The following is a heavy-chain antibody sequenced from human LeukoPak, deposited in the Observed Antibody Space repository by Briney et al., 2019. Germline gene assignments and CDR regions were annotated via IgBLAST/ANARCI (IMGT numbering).Heavy chain of an antibody. CDR2: ISSSSSYI. Sequence: GGSLRLSCAASGFTFSSYSMNWVRQAPGEGLEWVSSISSSSSYIYYADSVKGRFTISRDNAKNLLYLQMNSLRAEDTAVYYCARDSYYGDIFDYWGQGTLVTVSS. J-gene: IGHJ4*02. V-gene: IGHV3-21*01. D-gene: IGHD4-17*01. CDR1: GFTFSSYS. CDR3: ARDSYYGDIFDY.